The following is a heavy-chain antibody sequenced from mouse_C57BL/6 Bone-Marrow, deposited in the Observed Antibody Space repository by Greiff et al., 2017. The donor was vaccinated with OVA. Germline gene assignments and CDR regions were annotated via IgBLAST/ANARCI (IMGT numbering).Heavy chain of an antibody. V-gene: IGHV5-15*01. CDR2: ISNLAYSI. CDR1: GFTFSDYG. CDR3: ARQDYGYDVGFAY. Sequence: EVQLVESGGGLVQPGGSLKLSCAASGFTFSDYGMAWVRQAPRKGPEWVAFISNLAYSIYYADTVTGRFTISRANAKNTLYLEMSSLRAEDTAMYYCARQDYGYDVGFAYWGQGTLVTVSA. D-gene: IGHD2-2*01. J-gene: IGHJ3*01.